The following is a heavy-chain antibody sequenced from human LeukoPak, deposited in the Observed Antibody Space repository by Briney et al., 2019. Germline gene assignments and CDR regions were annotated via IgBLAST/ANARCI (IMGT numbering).Heavy chain of an antibody. CDR3: ARGSPDILTGYFPYYYYGMDV. V-gene: IGHV4-34*01. CDR2: INHSGST. Sequence: PSETLSLTCAVYGGSFSGYYWSWIRQPPGKGLEWIGKINHSGSTNYNPSLKSRVTISVDTSKNQFSLKLSSVTAADTAVYYCARGSPDILTGYFPYYYYGMDVWGQGTTVTVSS. CDR1: GGSFSGYY. D-gene: IGHD3-9*01. J-gene: IGHJ6*02.